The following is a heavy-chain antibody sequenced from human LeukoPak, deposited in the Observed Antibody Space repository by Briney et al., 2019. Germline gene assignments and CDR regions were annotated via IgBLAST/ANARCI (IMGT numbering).Heavy chain of an antibody. CDR3: ARDKTYYYDSSGSH. J-gene: IGHJ4*02. Sequence: QAGGSLRLSCAASGFTFSSYSMNWVRQAPGKGLEWVSYISSSSSTIYYADSVKGRFTISRDNAKNSLYLQMNSLRAEDTAVYYCARDKTYYYDSSGSHWGQGTLVTVSS. CDR1: GFTFSSYS. V-gene: IGHV3-48*01. D-gene: IGHD3-22*01. CDR2: ISSSSSTI.